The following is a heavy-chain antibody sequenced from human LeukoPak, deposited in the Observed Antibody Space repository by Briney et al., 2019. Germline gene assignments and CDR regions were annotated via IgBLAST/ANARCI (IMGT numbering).Heavy chain of an antibody. Sequence: GGSLRLSCAASGFTFSIYWMHWVRQAPGKGLVWVSRISSEGSSTTYADSVKGRFTIPRDNAKDTLYLQMNSLRAEDTAVYYCARGENIYIDYWGQGTLVTVSP. J-gene: IGHJ4*02. D-gene: IGHD3-10*01. CDR2: ISSEGSST. V-gene: IGHV3-74*01. CDR1: GFTFSIYW. CDR3: ARGENIYIDY.